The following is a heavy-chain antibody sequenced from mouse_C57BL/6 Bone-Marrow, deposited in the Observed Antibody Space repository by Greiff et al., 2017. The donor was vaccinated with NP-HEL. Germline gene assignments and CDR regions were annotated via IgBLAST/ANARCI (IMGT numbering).Heavy chain of an antibody. J-gene: IGHJ2*01. CDR1: GYSFTGYY. CDR2: INPSTGGT. CDR3: ARRGYGNLFDY. D-gene: IGHD2-1*01. V-gene: IGHV1-42*01. Sequence: VQLKQSGPELVKPGASVKISCKASGYSFTGYYMNWVKQSPEKSLEWIGEINPSTGGTTYNQKFKAKATLTVDKSSSTAYMQLKSLTSEDSAVYYCARRGYGNLFDYWGQGTTLTVSS.